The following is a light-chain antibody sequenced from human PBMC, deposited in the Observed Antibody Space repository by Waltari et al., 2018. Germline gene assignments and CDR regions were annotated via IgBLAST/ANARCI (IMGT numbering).Light chain of an antibody. Sequence: PGKTARITCGGSNIGSKNVHWYQHKPGQAPVMVIYYDSDRPSGIPERFSGSNSGNTATLTISRVEAGDEADYYCQVWDSVSDHPWIFGGGTRLTVL. CDR3: QVWDSVSDHPWI. V-gene: IGLV3-21*04. CDR2: YDS. J-gene: IGLJ2*01. CDR1: NIGSKN.